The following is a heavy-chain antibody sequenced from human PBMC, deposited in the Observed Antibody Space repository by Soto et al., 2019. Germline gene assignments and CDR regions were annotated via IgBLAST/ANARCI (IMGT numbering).Heavy chain of an antibody. Sequence: EASVKVSCKDSGYTLTSYGISWVRQAPGQGLEWMGWISAYNGNTNYAQKLQGRVTMTTDTSTSTAYMELRSLRSDDTAVYYCASSLDRTKGGKYWYFDLWGRGTLVTVSS. CDR1: GYTLTSYG. V-gene: IGHV1-18*01. D-gene: IGHD1-1*01. CDR2: ISAYNGNT. CDR3: ASSLDRTKGGKYWYFDL. J-gene: IGHJ2*01.